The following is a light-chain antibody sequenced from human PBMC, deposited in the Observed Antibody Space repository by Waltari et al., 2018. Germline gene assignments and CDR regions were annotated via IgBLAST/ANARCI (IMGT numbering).Light chain of an antibody. CDR1: QSIGRW. CDR2: KAS. J-gene: IGKJ1*01. V-gene: IGKV1-5*03. CDR3: QEYDSHWS. Sequence: DIQLTQSPSTLSASVGAGFPLTCRASQSIGRWLAWYQQKPGKAPDLLIYKASTLERGVPSRFSGSGSGTEFTLTITGLQPLDVATYYCQEYDSHWSFGQGTKVEIK.